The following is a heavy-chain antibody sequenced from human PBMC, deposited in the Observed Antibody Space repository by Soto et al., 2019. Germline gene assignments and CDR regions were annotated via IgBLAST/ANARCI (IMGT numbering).Heavy chain of an antibody. CDR3: AKGLDRASLDF. J-gene: IGHJ4*02. D-gene: IGHD5-18*01. CDR2: LTADSDDT. Sequence: EVQLLESGGTLVQPGGSLRLSCVASGFTFSTHTMNWVRQAPGKGLEWVSRLTADSDDTSYADSIKGRFTISRDNPKKTLYLQMHSLRAGDTVMYYCAKGLDRASLDFWGQAALVTVPS. CDR1: GFTFSTHT. V-gene: IGHV3-23*01.